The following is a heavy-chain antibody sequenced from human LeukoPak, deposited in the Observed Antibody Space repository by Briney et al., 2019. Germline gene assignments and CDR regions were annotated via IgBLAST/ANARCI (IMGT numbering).Heavy chain of an antibody. V-gene: IGHV3-21*01. CDR1: GFTFSSYS. CDR2: ISSSSSYI. J-gene: IGHJ6*02. Sequence: PGGSLRLSCAASGFTFSSYSMNWVRQAPGKGLEWVSSISSSSSYIYYADSVKGRFTISRDNGKNSLYLQMNSLRAEDTAVYYCARDPGCSSTSCAYLYGMDVWGQGTTVTVSS. CDR3: ARDPGCSSTSCAYLYGMDV. D-gene: IGHD2-2*01.